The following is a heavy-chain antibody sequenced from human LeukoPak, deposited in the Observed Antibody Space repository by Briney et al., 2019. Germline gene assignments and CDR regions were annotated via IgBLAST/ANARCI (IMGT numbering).Heavy chain of an antibody. Sequence: PGGSLRLSCAASGFTFSSYSMNWVRQAPGKGLEWVSYISSSSSTIYYADSVKGRFTISRDNAKNSLYLQMNSLRAEDTAVYYCAKDPRAARLVVPAAPDYWGQGTLVTVSS. D-gene: IGHD2-2*01. V-gene: IGHV3-48*01. CDR1: GFTFSSYS. J-gene: IGHJ4*02. CDR3: AKDPRAARLVVPAAPDY. CDR2: ISSSSSTI.